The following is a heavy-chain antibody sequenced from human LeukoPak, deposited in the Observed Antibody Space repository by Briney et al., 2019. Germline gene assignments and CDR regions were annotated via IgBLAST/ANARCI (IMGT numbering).Heavy chain of an antibody. CDR1: GGTFSSCA. Sequence: SVKVSCKASGGTFSSCAISWVRQAPGQGLEWMGGIIPIFGTANYAQKFQGRVTITADESTSTAYMELSSLRSEDTAVYYCARDRRQPDAFDIWGQGTMVTVSS. CDR3: ARDRRQPDAFDI. CDR2: IIPIFGTA. J-gene: IGHJ3*02. D-gene: IGHD1-1*01. V-gene: IGHV1-69*13.